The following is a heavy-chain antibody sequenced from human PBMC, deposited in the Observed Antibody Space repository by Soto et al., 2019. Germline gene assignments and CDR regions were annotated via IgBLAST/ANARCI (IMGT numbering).Heavy chain of an antibody. CDR3: ATGSSTPASGDY. J-gene: IGHJ4*02. CDR2: VSAYNGER. V-gene: IGHV1-18*01. Sequence: QVQLVQSGPEVRKPGASVKVSCKASGYTFTNYGINWVRQAPGQGLERMGWVSAYNGERSYAQKVQDRITMTTDTSTSTAYMELRSLRSDDTAVYYCATGSSTPASGDYWGQGTLVTVSS. CDR1: GYTFTNYG. D-gene: IGHD6-6*01.